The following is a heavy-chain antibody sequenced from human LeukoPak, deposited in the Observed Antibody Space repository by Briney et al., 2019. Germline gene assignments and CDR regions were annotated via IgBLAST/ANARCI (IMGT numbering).Heavy chain of an antibody. Sequence: PGGSLRLSCAASGFTFSSYWMHWVRQAPGKGLVWVSRINSDGSSTTYADSVKGRFTISRDNSKNTLYLQMNSLRAEDTAVYYCARHLLWFGELSGGFDYWGQGTLVTVSS. D-gene: IGHD3-10*01. CDR3: ARHLLWFGELSGGFDY. CDR1: GFTFSSYW. J-gene: IGHJ4*02. V-gene: IGHV3-74*01. CDR2: INSDGSST.